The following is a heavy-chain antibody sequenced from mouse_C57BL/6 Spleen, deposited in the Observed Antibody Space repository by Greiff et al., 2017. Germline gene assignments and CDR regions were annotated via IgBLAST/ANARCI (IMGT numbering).Heavy chain of an antibody. Sequence: QVQLQQSGAELVKPGASVKLSCKASGYTFTSYWMHWVKQRPGQGLEWIGMIHPNSGSTNYNEKFKSKATLTVDKSSSTAYMQLSSLTSEDSAVYYCARAGKNDGSFAYWGQGTLVTVSA. CDR3: ARAGKNDGSFAY. J-gene: IGHJ3*01. V-gene: IGHV1-64*01. CDR2: IHPNSGST. D-gene: IGHD2-3*01. CDR1: GYTFTSYW.